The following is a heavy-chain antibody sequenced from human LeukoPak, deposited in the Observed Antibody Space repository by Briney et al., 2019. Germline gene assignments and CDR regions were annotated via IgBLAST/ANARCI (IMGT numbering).Heavy chain of an antibody. V-gene: IGHV6-1*01. J-gene: IGHJ3*02. Sequence: SQTLSLTCGISGDSFSSNSAAWNWIRQSPSSGLEWLGRTYYRSKWYNDYAVSVKSRITINSDTSKNQFSLQLNSVTPEDTAVYYCARDRNWAFDIWGQGTMVTVSS. CDR1: GDSFSSNSAA. CDR2: TYYRSKWYN. CDR3: ARDRNWAFDI.